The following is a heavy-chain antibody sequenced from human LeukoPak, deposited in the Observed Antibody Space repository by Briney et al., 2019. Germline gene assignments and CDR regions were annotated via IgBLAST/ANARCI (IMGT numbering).Heavy chain of an antibody. CDR2: LSSSGSNT. D-gene: IGHD3-22*01. V-gene: IGHV3-23*01. Sequence: GGSLRLSCVASGFTFSSYAMSWVRQAPGKGLEWVSALSSSGSNTHYADFVKGRFTISRDTSKKTLYLQMNSLRAEDTALYFCAKGLSPHSSGYYFDYWGQGTLVTVSS. CDR1: GFTFSSYA. J-gene: IGHJ4*02. CDR3: AKGLSPHSSGYYFDY.